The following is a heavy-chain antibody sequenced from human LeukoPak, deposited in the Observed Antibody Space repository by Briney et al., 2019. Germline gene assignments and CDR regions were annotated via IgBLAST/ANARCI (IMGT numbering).Heavy chain of an antibody. V-gene: IGHV4-39*01. CDR1: GAFIDTTSYY. J-gene: IGHJ4*02. Sequence: PSETLSLTCAVSGAFIDTTSYYCGWIRQPPGKGLEWIGSIYYSGDTHYNPSLKSRVTIFADTSKNQFSLKLSSVTAADTAVYYCAIDYGDYPDYWGQGTLVSVSS. CDR3: AIDYGDYPDY. CDR2: IYYSGDT. D-gene: IGHD4-17*01.